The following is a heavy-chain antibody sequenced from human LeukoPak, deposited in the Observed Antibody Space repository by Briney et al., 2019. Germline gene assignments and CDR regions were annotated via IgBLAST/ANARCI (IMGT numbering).Heavy chain of an antibody. CDR2: ISYDGSNK. D-gene: IGHD4-17*01. CDR3: AKDGYYNPYGDYVDY. CDR1: GFTFSSYG. J-gene: IGHJ4*02. V-gene: IGHV3-30*18. Sequence: GGSLRLSCAASGFTFSSYGMHWVRQAPGKGLEWVAVISYDGSNKYYADSVKGRFTTSRDNSKNTLYLQMNSLRAEDTAVYYCAKDGYYNPYGDYVDYWGQGTLVTVSS.